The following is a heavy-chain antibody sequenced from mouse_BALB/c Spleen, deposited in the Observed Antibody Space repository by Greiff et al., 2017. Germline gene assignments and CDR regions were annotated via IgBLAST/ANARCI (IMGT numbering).Heavy chain of an antibody. J-gene: IGHJ3*01. CDR1: GYTFTSYW. V-gene: IGHV1-7*01. D-gene: IGHD3-3*01. Sequence: VQLQESGAELAKPGASVKMSCKASGYTFTSYWMHWVKQRPGQGLEWIGYINPSTGYTEYNQKFKDKATLTADKSSSTAYMQLSSLTSEDSAVYYCAKSSLGTSWFAYWGQGTLVTVSA. CDR2: INPSTGYT. CDR3: AKSSLGTSWFAY.